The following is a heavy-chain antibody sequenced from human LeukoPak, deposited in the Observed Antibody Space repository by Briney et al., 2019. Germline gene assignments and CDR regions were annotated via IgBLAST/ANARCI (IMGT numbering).Heavy chain of an antibody. V-gene: IGHV1-8*01. D-gene: IGHD3-22*01. CDR2: MNPNSGNT. Sequence: GASVKVSCKASGYTFTSYGINWVRQATGQGLEWMGWMNPNSGNTGYAQKFQGRVTMTRNTSISTAYMELSSLRSEDTAVYYCASSAYYYDSSGYYWGILGYWGQGTLVTVSS. J-gene: IGHJ4*02. CDR1: GYTFTSYG. CDR3: ASSAYYYDSSGYYWGILGY.